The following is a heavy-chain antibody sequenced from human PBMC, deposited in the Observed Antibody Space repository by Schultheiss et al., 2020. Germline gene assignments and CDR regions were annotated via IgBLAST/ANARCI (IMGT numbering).Heavy chain of an antibody. Sequence: ASVKVSCKASGYTFTSYGISWVRQAPGQGLEWMGWISAYNGNTNYAQKLQGRVTMTTDTSTSTAYMELRSLRSDDTAVYYCARDTNPYDSSGYCDYWGQGTLVTVS. V-gene: IGHV1-18*01. J-gene: IGHJ4*02. D-gene: IGHD3-22*01. CDR2: ISAYNGNT. CDR1: GYTFTSYG. CDR3: ARDTNPYDSSGYCDY.